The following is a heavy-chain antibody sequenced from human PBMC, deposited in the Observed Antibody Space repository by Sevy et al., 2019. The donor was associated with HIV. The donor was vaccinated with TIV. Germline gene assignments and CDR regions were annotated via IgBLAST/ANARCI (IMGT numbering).Heavy chain of an antibody. CDR2: ISGSGGST. J-gene: IGHJ4*02. CDR3: AKDGPLPPPYSSGWFSGVREGIIDY. V-gene: IGHV3-23*01. Sequence: GGSLRLSCAASGFTFSSYAMSWVRQAPGKGLEWVSAISGSGGSTYYADSVKGRFTISRDNSKNTLFLKMNGLRAEDTAVYYCAKDGPLPPPYSSGWFSGVREGIIDYWGQGTLVTVSS. D-gene: IGHD6-19*01. CDR1: GFTFSSYA.